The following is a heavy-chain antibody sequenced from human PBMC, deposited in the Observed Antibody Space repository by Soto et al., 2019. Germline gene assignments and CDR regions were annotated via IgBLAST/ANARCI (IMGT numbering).Heavy chain of an antibody. CDR1: GYTFTSYG. Sequence: QVQLVQSGAEVKKPGASVKVSCKASGYTFTSYGISWVRQAPGQGLEWMGWISAYNGNTNYAQKLQGRVTMTTDTSTSKAYMELRSLRSDDTAVYYCARDGEGNWNDVLLWFDPWGQGTLVTVSS. D-gene: IGHD1-1*01. V-gene: IGHV1-18*01. J-gene: IGHJ5*02. CDR2: ISAYNGNT. CDR3: ARDGEGNWNDVLLWFDP.